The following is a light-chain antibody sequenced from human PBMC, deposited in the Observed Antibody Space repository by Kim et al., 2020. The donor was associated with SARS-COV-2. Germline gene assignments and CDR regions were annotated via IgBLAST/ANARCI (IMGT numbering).Light chain of an antibody. CDR3: SSYTSSSTVV. CDR1: SSDVGGYNY. J-gene: IGLJ2*01. V-gene: IGLV2-14*04. Sequence: GQSITISCTGTSSDVGGYNYVSWYQQHPGKAPKLMIYDVSKRPSGVSNRFSGSKSGNTASLTISGLQAEDEADYYSSSYTSSSTVVFGGGTQLTVL. CDR2: DVS.